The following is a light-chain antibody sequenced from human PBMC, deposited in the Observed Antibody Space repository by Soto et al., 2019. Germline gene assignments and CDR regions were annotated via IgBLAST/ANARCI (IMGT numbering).Light chain of an antibody. CDR1: QSVATN. CDR3: QQYNNWPQT. CDR2: GAS. Sequence: EAVLTQSLATLSVSPGERATLSCRASQSVATNAAWYQQRPGQAPRLLIYGASKRAIGLPARFSGSGSGTEFTLTITSLQSEDFAVYYCQQYNNWPQTFGQGTKVEIK. V-gene: IGKV3-15*01. J-gene: IGKJ1*01.